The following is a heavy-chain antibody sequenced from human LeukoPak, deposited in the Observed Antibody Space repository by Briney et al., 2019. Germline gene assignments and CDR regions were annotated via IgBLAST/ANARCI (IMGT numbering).Heavy chain of an antibody. V-gene: IGHV1-69*13. D-gene: IGHD2-2*01. J-gene: IGHJ5*02. CDR3: ARVGGDIVVVPAANGNWFDP. Sequence: SVKVSCKASGGTFSSYAISWVRQAPGQGLEWMGGIIPIFGTANYAQRFQGRVTITADESTSTAYMELSSLRSEDTAVYYCARVGGDIVVVPAANGNWFDPWGQGTLVTVSS. CDR1: GGTFSSYA. CDR2: IIPIFGTA.